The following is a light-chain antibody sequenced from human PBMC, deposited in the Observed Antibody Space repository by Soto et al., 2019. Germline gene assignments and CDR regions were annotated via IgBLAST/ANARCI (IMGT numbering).Light chain of an antibody. V-gene: IGKV1-27*01. CDR3: QKYSSVPV. CDR1: QGINNY. CDR2: AAS. J-gene: IGKJ3*01. Sequence: DIPMTQSPSSLSASVGDRVTITCRASQGINNYVAWYQQKPGKPPKLLIYAASTLQSGVPSRFSGSGSGTDLTLTINSLQPEDVATYSCQKYSSVPVFGPGTKVDIK.